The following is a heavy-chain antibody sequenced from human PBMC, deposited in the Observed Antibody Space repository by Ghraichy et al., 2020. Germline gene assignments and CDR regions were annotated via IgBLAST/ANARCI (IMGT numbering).Heavy chain of an antibody. V-gene: IGHV1-69*13. CDR1: GGTFSNYA. J-gene: IGHJ2*01. D-gene: IGHD3-22*01. CDR2: IIPIFGTA. Sequence: SVKVSCKASGGTFSNYAISWVRQAPGDGLEWMGGIIPIFGTANYAQKFQGRLTITADESTSTAYMELSRLRSEDTAVYYCARAVNYYDSSGPSMGAGWFFDLWGRGTLVTVSS. CDR3: ARAVNYYDSSGPSMGAGWFFDL.